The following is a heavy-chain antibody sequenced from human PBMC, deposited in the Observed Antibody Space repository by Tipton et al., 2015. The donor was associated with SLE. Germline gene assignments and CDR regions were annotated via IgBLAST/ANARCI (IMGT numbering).Heavy chain of an antibody. Sequence: TLSLTCAVYGGSFSGYSWSWIRQPPGKGLEWIGEINHSGSTNYNPSLKSRVTISVDTSKNQFSLKLSSVTAADTAVYYCARDGIAVSGRGYFDCWGQGILVTVSS. J-gene: IGHJ4*02. V-gene: IGHV4-34*01. CDR1: GGSFSGYS. CDR3: ARDGIAVSGRGYFDC. CDR2: INHSGST. D-gene: IGHD6-19*01.